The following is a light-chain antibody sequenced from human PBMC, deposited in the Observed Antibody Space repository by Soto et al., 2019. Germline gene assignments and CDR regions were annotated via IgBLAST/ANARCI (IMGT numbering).Light chain of an antibody. CDR2: ESS. CDR1: SSNIGAEYD. J-gene: IGLJ2*01. Sequence: QSVLTQPSSVSGAPGQTVTISCTGSSSNIGAEYDVHWYQQLPGGAPKLLIYESSDRLSGVPDRFSGSKSGASASLAITGLQAEDEANYYCQSYDSSLSVVVFGGGTKHTVL. V-gene: IGLV1-40*01. CDR3: QSYDSSLSVVV.